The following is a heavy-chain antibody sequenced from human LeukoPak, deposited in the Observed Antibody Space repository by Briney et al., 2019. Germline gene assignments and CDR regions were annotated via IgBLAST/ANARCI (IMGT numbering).Heavy chain of an antibody. V-gene: IGHV4-39*01. J-gene: IGHJ4*02. CDR2: IYYSGST. CDR1: GGSFSGYY. D-gene: IGHD4-17*01. Sequence: PSETLSLTCAVYGGSFSGYYWGWIRQPPGKGLEWIGSIYYSGSTYYNPSLKSRVTISVDTSKNQFSLKLSSVTAADTAVYYCARLSPDYGDYVRAYSYFDYWGQGTLVTVSS. CDR3: ARLSPDYGDYVRAYSYFDY.